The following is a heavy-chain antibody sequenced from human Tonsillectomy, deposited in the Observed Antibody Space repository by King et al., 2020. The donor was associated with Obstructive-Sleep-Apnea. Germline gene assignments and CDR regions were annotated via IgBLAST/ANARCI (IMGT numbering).Heavy chain of an antibody. D-gene: IGHD3-9*01. CDR1: GGSIRSYH. CDR2: IDFSGST. V-gene: IGHV4-59*01. J-gene: IGHJ5*02. CDR3: ARVGVDYDILTGHNRHRDWFDP. Sequence: QLQESGPGLVKPSETLYLTCSVSGGSIRSYHWTWIRQPPGKGLEWIGYIDFSGSTTYNPSLKSRVSISVDTSKNQFSLKLSSVTAADTAVYYWARVGVDYDILTGHNRHRDWFDPWGQGTLVTVSS.